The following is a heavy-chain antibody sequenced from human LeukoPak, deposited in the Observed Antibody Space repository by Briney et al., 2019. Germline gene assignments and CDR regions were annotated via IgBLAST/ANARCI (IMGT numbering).Heavy chain of an antibody. D-gene: IGHD6-19*01. V-gene: IGHV3-7*01. CDR1: GFTLSPYW. J-gene: IGHJ4*02. CDR2: IKQDGSEK. Sequence: GGPLRLSCAASGFTLSPYWMTWVRQAPGKGLEWVANIKQDGSEKYYVDSVKGRFTISRDNAKKLLYLQMNSLRVEDTAVYYCARDRGSSGRLGRFDNWGQGTLVTVSP. CDR3: ARDRGSSGRLGRFDN.